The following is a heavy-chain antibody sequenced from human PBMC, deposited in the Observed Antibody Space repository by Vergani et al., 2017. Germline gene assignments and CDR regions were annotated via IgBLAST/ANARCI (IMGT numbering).Heavy chain of an antibody. D-gene: IGHD5-18*01. CDR3: ARDTLGYSYGYQPDYYYYYGMDV. CDR1: GGTFSSYT. Sequence: QVQLVQSGAEVKKPGSSVKVSCKASGGTFSSYTISWVRQAPGQGLEWMGRIIPILGIANYAQKFQGRVTITADKSTSTAYMELSSLRSEDTAVYYCARDTLGYSYGYQPDYYYYYGMDVWGQGTTVTVSS. V-gene: IGHV1-69*08. J-gene: IGHJ6*02. CDR2: IIPILGIA.